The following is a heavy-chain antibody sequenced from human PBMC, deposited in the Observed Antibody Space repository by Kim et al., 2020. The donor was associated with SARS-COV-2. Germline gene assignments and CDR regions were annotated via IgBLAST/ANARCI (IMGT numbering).Heavy chain of an antibody. CDR3: ARQGGGTTGANDAFDI. D-gene: IGHD1-1*01. Sequence: SFQGHVTISADKSISTAYLQWSSLKASDTAMYYCARQGGGTTGANDAFDIWGQGTMVTVSS. J-gene: IGHJ3*02. V-gene: IGHV5-10-1*01.